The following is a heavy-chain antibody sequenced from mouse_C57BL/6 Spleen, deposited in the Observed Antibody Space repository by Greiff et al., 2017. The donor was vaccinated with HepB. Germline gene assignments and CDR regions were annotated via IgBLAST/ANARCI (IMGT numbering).Heavy chain of an antibody. Sequence: QVQLQQPGPELVKPGASVKLSCKASGYTFTSYWMHWVKQRPGQGLEWIGNINPSNGGTNYNEKFKSKATLTVDKSSSTAYMQLSSLTSEDSAVYYCARGGFDRAWFAYWGQGTLVTVSA. CDR3: ARGGFDRAWFAY. J-gene: IGHJ3*01. V-gene: IGHV1-53*01. CDR1: GYTFTSYW. CDR2: INPSNGGT.